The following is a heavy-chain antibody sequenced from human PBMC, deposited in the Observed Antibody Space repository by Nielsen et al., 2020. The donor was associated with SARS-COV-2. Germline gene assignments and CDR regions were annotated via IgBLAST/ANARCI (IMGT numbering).Heavy chain of an antibody. CDR1: GFTFSSYA. D-gene: IGHD1-26*01. CDR2: ISGSGGST. V-gene: IGHV3-23*01. Sequence: GESLKISCAASGFTFSSYAMSWVRQAPGKGLEWVSAISGSGGSTYYADSVKGRFTISRDNSKNTLHLQMNSLRAEDTAVYYCAKTPWVRGAFDIWGQGTMVTVSS. CDR3: AKTPWVRGAFDI. J-gene: IGHJ3*02.